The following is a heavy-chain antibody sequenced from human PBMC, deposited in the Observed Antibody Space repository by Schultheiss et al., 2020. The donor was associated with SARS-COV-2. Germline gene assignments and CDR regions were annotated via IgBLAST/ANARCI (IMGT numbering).Heavy chain of an antibody. CDR1: GFTFDDYA. D-gene: IGHD1-14*01. CDR2: ISYDGDYK. V-gene: IGHV3-30-3*01. J-gene: IGHJ6*02. Sequence: GESLKISCSASGFTFDDYAMHWARQAPGKGLEWVTLISYDGDYKYYADSVKGRFTISRDNSKNTLFMQMNSLRAADTAIYYCARDLKPHYYSYAMDVWGPGTTVTVSS. CDR3: ARDLKPHYYSYAMDV.